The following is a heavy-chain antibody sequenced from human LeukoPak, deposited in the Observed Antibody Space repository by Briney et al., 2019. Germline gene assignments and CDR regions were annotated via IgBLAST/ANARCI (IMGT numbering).Heavy chain of an antibody. Sequence: GGSLRLSCAASGFTFSSYAMHWVRQAPGKGLEWVAVISYDGSNKYYADSVKGRFTISRDNSKNTLYLQMNSLRAEDTAVYYCARGNDFWSGYSHYWGQGTLVTVSS. CDR2: ISYDGSNK. D-gene: IGHD3-3*01. CDR3: ARGNDFWSGYSHY. V-gene: IGHV3-30*01. CDR1: GFTFSSYA. J-gene: IGHJ4*02.